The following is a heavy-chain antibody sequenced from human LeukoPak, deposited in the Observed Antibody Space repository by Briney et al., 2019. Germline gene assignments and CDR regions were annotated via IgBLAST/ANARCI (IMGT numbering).Heavy chain of an antibody. CDR3: ARASIAVPCGY. Sequence: GASVTVSCKASGYTFTSYDINWVRQAPGQGLEWMGWMNPNSGNTGYAQKFQGRVTMTRNTSISTAYMELSSLRSEDAAVCYCARASIAVPCGYWGQGTLVTVSS. V-gene: IGHV1-8*01. CDR2: MNPNSGNT. CDR1: GYTFTSYD. D-gene: IGHD6-19*01. J-gene: IGHJ4*02.